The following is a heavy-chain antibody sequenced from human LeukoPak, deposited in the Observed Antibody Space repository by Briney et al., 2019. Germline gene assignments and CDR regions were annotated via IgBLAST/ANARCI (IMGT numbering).Heavy chain of an antibody. CDR1: GVSISSGGYY. CDR2: IYYSGST. D-gene: IGHD3-3*01. J-gene: IGHJ4*02. V-gene: IGHV4-31*03. CDR3: ASRNYDFWSGYSYFDY. Sequence: PSQTLSLTCTVSGVSISSGGYYWGWIRQHPGKGLEWIVYIYYSGSTYYNPSLNSRFTISVDTSKNQFSLKLSSVTAADTAVYYCASRNYDFWSGYSYFDYWGQGTLVTVSS.